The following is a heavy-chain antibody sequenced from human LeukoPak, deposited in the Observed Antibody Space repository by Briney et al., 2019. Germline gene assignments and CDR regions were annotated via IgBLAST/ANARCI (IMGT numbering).Heavy chain of an antibody. D-gene: IGHD6-19*01. CDR3: AKAQGKYGAVAGSWFDP. V-gene: IGHV3-23*01. J-gene: IGHJ5*02. CDR1: GFTFSSYG. CDR2: ISGSGGST. Sequence: GGSLRLSCAASGFTFSSYGMSWVRQAPGKGLEWVSAISGSGGSTYYADSVKGRFTISRDNSKNTLYLQMNSLRAEDTAVYYCAKAQGKYGAVAGSWFDPWGQGTLVTVSS.